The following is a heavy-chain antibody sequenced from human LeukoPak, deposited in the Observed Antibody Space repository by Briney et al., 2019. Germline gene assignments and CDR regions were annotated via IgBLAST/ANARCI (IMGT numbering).Heavy chain of an antibody. Sequence: GGSLRLSCAASGFTFSTYAMHWVRQAPGKGLEWVAVISYDGSSKYYADSVKGRFTISRDNSKNTLYLQMNSLRAEDTAVYYSARARSSYGYGDAFDIWGQGTMVSVSS. V-gene: IGHV3-30*04. CDR2: ISYDGSSK. CDR1: GFTFSTYA. J-gene: IGHJ3*02. CDR3: ARARSSYGYGDAFDI. D-gene: IGHD5-18*01.